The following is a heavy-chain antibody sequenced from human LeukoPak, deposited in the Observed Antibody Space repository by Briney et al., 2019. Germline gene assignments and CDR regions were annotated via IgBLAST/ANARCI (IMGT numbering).Heavy chain of an antibody. Sequence: GGSLRLSCTASGFTFGSHWMIWVRRAPGKGLEWVANTNQDGSREKYADSVRGRFTVSRDNAKNSVYLQMNSLGVEDTAIYYCAKTPLRSSYDYWGQGTLVTVSS. J-gene: IGHJ4*02. CDR2: TNQDGSRE. D-gene: IGHD1-26*01. CDR3: AKTPLRSSYDY. V-gene: IGHV3-7*01. CDR1: GFTFGSHW.